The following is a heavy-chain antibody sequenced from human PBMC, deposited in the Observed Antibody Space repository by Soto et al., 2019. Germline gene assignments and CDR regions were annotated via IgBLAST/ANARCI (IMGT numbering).Heavy chain of an antibody. Sequence: ASVKVSCKASGYTFTSYAMHWVRQAPGQRLEWMGWINAGNGNTKYSQKFQGRVAITRDTSASTAYMELSSLRSEDTAVYYCASPSRYCSGGSCRDPIFDYWGQGTLVTVSS. D-gene: IGHD2-15*01. CDR2: INAGNGNT. CDR1: GYTFTSYA. J-gene: IGHJ4*02. CDR3: ASPSRYCSGGSCRDPIFDY. V-gene: IGHV1-3*01.